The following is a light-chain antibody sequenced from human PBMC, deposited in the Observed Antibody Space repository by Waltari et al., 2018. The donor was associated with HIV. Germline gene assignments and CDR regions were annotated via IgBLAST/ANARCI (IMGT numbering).Light chain of an antibody. J-gene: IGLJ1*01. CDR1: SSDVGGYNY. V-gene: IGLV2-14*01. CDR3: SSYTSSSTSHV. CDR2: EVS. Sequence: QSALTQPASVSGSPGQSITISCNGTSSDVGGYNYVSWYQQHPGKAPKLMIYEVSNRPSGVSNRFSGSKSGNTASLTISGLQAEDEADYYCSSYTSSSTSHVFGTGTKVTVL.